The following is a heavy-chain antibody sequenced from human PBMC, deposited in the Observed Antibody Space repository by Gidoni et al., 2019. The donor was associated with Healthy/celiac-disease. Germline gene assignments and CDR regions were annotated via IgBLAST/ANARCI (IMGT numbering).Heavy chain of an antibody. D-gene: IGHD5-18*01. V-gene: IGHV3-74*01. J-gene: IGHJ6*02. CDR2: INSDGSST. CDR3: ASSWIQLWYGMDV. Sequence: EVQLVESGGGLVQPGGSLRLSCAASGFTFSSYWMHWVRQAPGKGLVWVSRINSDGSSTSYADSVKGRFTISRDNAKNTLYLQMNSLRAEDTAVYYCASSWIQLWYGMDVWGQGTTVTVSS. CDR1: GFTFSSYW.